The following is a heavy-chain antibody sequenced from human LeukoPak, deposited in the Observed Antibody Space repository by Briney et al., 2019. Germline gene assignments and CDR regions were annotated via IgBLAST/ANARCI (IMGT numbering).Heavy chain of an antibody. D-gene: IGHD3-22*01. CDR2: ISSSSSTI. J-gene: IGHJ4*02. V-gene: IGHV3-48*04. CDR1: GFTFSSYG. Sequence: GGSLRLSCAASGFTFSSYGMNWVRQAPGKGLEWVSYISSSSSTIYYADSVKGRFTISRDNAKNSLYLQMNSLRAEDTAVYYCARLKRYYYDSSGYPLWGQGTLVTVSS. CDR3: ARLKRYYYDSSGYPL.